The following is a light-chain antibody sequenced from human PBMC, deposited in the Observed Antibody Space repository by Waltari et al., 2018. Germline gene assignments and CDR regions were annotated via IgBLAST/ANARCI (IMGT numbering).Light chain of an antibody. CDR1: SSTIGSKT. CDR3: TTWDDSLNGRV. V-gene: IGLV1-44*01. Sequence: QSVLTQPPSASGTPGQRVTISCYGSSSTIGSKTVNCYQQLPGTAPKFPIYSINQLPSGVPDRFSGSKSDTSASLAISGLQSEDEADYYCTTWDDSLNGRVFGGGTKLTVL. J-gene: IGLJ3*02. CDR2: SIN.